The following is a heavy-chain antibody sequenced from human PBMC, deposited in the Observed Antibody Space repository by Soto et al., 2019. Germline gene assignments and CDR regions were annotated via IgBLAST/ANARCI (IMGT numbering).Heavy chain of an antibody. Sequence: QVQLVQSGAEVKKPGASVKVSCKASGYTFTSYGISWVRQAPGQGLEWMGWISAYNGNTNYAQKLQGRVTMTTDTSTSTAYMELRILISDDTAVYYCAKGGKYCTNGVCFFYGMDVGGQGTTVTVSS. V-gene: IGHV1-18*01. CDR3: AKGGKYCTNGVCFFYGMDV. J-gene: IGHJ6*02. CDR2: ISAYNGNT. CDR1: GYTFTSYG. D-gene: IGHD2-8*01.